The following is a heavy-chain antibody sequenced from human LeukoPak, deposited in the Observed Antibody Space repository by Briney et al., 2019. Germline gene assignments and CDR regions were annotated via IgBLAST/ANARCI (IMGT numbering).Heavy chain of an antibody. CDR3: AKDRSTTVSNTLGYFDY. V-gene: IGHV3-7*03. CDR1: GFTFSSYW. D-gene: IGHD2/OR15-2a*01. CDR2: IKQDGSEK. J-gene: IGHJ4*02. Sequence: GGSLRPSCAASGFTFSSYWLSWVRQAPGKGLECVANIKQDGSEKYYVDSVKGRFTISRDNAKNSLYLQMNSLRAEDTAVYYCAKDRSTTVSNTLGYFDYWGQGTLVTVSS.